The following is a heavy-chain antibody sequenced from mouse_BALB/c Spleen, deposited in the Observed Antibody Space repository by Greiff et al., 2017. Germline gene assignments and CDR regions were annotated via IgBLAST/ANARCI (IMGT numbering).Heavy chain of an antibody. D-gene: IGHD2-4*01. Sequence: EVKLMESGAGLVKPGGSLKLSCAASGFAFSSYDMSWVRQTPEKRLEWVADISSGGGSTNYPDTFKGRFTISKDNAKNTLYLQMSSLKSEDTAMYYCARREITTGFDYWGQGTTLTVSS. V-gene: IGHV5-12-1*01. CDR2: ISSGGGST. CDR3: ARREITTGFDY. J-gene: IGHJ2*01. CDR1: GFAFSSYD.